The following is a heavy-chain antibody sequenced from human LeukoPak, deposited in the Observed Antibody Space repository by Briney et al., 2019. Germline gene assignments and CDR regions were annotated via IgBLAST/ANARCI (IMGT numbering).Heavy chain of an antibody. CDR1: GFTFSSYG. D-gene: IGHD5-12*01. Sequence: GGSLRLSCAASGFTFSSYGMHWVRQAPGKGLEWVAVIWYGGSNKYYADSVKGRFTISRDNSKNTLYLQMNSLRAEDTAVYYCARDFLRTLDYWGQGTLGTVSS. CDR3: ARDFLRTLDY. CDR2: IWYGGSNK. V-gene: IGHV3-33*01. J-gene: IGHJ4*02.